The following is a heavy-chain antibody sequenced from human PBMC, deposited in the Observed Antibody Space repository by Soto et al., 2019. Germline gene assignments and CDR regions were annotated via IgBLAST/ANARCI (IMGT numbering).Heavy chain of an antibody. Sequence: GGSLRLSCIASGLTFGSRAMSWVRQSPGKGLEWVAVISYDGSNKYYADSVKGRFTISRDNSKNTLYLQMNSLRAEDTAVYFCAIDAGYDTLTGYLNDYWGQGTLVTVSS. CDR2: ISYDGSNK. CDR1: GLTFGSRA. CDR3: AIDAGYDTLTGYLNDY. J-gene: IGHJ4*02. D-gene: IGHD3-9*01. V-gene: IGHV3-30-3*01.